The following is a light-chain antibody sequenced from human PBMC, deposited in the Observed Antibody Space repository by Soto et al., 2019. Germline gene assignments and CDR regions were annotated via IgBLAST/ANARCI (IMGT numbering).Light chain of an antibody. CDR2: DNN. CDR1: SSNIGAYF. J-gene: IGLJ2*01. Sequence: QPVVTQPPSVSAAPGQKVTISCSGSSSNIGAYFVSCYQQLPGTAPKLLIFDNNKRPSGIPDRFSGSKSGTSATLGITGLQTGDEADYYCATWDTSLSVGVFGGGTKLTVL. V-gene: IGLV1-51*01. CDR3: ATWDTSLSVGV.